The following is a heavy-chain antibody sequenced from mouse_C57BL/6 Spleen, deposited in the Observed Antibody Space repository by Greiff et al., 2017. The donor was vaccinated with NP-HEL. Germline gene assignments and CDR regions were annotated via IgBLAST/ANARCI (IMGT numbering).Heavy chain of an antibody. CDR1: GFTFSDYY. J-gene: IGHJ1*03. CDR3: ASVGPDWYFDV. V-gene: IGHV5-12*01. Sequence: EVKLQESGGGLVQPGGSLKLSCAASGFTFSDYYMYWVRQTPEKRLEWVAYISNGGGSTYYPDTVKGRFTISRDNAKNTLYLQMSRLKSEDTAMYYCASVGPDWYFDVWGTGTTVTVSS. CDR2: ISNGGGST.